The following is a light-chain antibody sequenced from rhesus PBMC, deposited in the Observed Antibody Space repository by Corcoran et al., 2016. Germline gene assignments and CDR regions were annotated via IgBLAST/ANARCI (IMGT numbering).Light chain of an antibody. Sequence: EIVMTQSPATLALSPGERATLSCRASQSITTYLAWYQQKPGQAPRLLIYGASIRATGIPDRFSGSGSGTWFTLFISSLEPEDVGIYFCLQTSDWPLSFGGGTKVEI. CDR3: LQTSDWPLS. CDR1: QSITTY. V-gene: IGKV3-24*03. CDR2: GAS. J-gene: IGKJ4*01.